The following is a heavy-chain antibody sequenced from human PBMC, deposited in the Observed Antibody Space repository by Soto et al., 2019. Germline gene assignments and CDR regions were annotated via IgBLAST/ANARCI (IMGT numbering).Heavy chain of an antibody. D-gene: IGHD6-13*01. CDR1: GYSFTSYW. J-gene: IGHJ4*02. V-gene: IGHV5-10-1*01. CDR3: ARHFGSSSRGNFDY. CDR2: IDPSDSYT. Sequence: GESLKISCKGSGYSFTSYWISWVRQMPGKGLEWMGRIDPSDSYTNYSPSFQGHVTISADKSIGTAYLQWSSLKASDTAMYYCARHFGSSSRGNFDYWGQGTLVTSPQ.